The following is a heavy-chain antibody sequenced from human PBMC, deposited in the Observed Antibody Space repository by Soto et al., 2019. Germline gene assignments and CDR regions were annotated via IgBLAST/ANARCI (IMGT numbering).Heavy chain of an antibody. Sequence: QVQLVQSGAEVKKPGASVKVSCKASGYTFTSNYIHWVRRAPGQGLEWMGTINPSGGNTNYAQKFQGRVTMTRDTSTSTVYMDLRSLTSEDTAVCYCARDHSISSSGAWWLDPWGQGTLVTVSS. V-gene: IGHV1-46*01. CDR2: INPSGGNT. J-gene: IGHJ5*02. D-gene: IGHD6-13*01. CDR3: ARDHSISSSGAWWLDP. CDR1: GYTFTSNY.